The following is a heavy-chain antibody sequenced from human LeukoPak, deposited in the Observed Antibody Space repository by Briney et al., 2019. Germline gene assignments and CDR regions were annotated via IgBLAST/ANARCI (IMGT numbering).Heavy chain of an antibody. D-gene: IGHD5-24*01. CDR2: INSDGSST. CDR1: GFAFSTYG. CDR3: ASRIDGYNPFYMDV. J-gene: IGHJ6*03. V-gene: IGHV3-74*01. Sequence: GGTLRLSCAASGFAFSTYGLSWVRQAPGKGLVWVSRINSDGSSTSYADSVKGRFTISRDNAKNTLYLQMNSLRAEDTAVYYCASRIDGYNPFYMDVWGKGTTVTISS.